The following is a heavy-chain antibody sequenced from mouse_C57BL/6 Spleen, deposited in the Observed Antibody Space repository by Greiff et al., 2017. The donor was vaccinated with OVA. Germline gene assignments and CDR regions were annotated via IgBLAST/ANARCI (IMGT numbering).Heavy chain of an antibody. CDR2: IDPSDSYT. Sequence: QVQLQQPGAELVMPGASVKLSCKASGYTFTSYWMHWVKQRPGQGLEWIGEIDPSDSYTNYNQKFKGKSTLTVDKSSSTAYMQLSSLTSEDSAVYHCARGLYYCCRSHYCDHWRQRTTLTVSS. CDR1: GYTFTSYW. V-gene: IGHV1-69*01. J-gene: IGHJ2*01. CDR3: ARGLYYCCRSHYCDH. D-gene: IGHD1-1*01.